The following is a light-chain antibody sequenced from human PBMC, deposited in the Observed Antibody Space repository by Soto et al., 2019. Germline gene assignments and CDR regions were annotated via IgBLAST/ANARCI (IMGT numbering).Light chain of an antibody. V-gene: IGKV3-20*01. CDR1: QRVTNDY. J-gene: IGKJ2*03. CDR3: QQYGRFYVYS. CDR2: GAS. Sequence: ESVLTQSPGTLSLSPGERATLSCRASQRVTNDYLAWYQQKPGQAPRILIYGASNRPAGVPERFIGSGSGTDFTLTIDRLEPEDFAVYYCQQYGRFYVYSFGQGTRPEI.